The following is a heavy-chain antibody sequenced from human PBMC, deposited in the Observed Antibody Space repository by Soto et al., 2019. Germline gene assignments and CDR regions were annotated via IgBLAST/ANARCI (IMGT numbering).Heavy chain of an antibody. J-gene: IGHJ4*02. CDR2: TRNKANSYAA. CDR3: ARDTGGSYDF. Sequence: VQLVESGGGLVQPGGSLRLSCAASGFIFSDYYMDWVRQLPGMGLEWVGRTRNKANSYAAEYAPSVRGRFTISRHDSEDSMFLQLTSLPTEDTAVSYCARDTGGSYDFWGQGALVTVSS. V-gene: IGHV3-72*01. D-gene: IGHD1-26*01. CDR1: GFIFSDYY.